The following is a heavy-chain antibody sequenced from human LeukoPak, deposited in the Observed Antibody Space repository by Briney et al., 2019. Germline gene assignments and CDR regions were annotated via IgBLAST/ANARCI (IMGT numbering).Heavy chain of an antibody. J-gene: IGHJ4*02. CDR1: GDSIGSSF. CDR3: TRHWETSSWYVDY. V-gene: IGHV4-4*07. D-gene: IGHD6-13*01. Sequence: SETLSLTCTVSGDSIGSSFWNWIRQPAGKGLEWIGRIYTSGSTNYNPSLESRVTMSVDTSKNQFSLKLSSVTAADTAVYYCTRHWETSSWYVDYWGQGTLVTVSS. CDR2: IYTSGST.